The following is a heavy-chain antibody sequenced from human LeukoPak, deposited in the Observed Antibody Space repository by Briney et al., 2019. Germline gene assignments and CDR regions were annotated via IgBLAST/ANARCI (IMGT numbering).Heavy chain of an antibody. V-gene: IGHV3-21*04. J-gene: IGHJ4*02. D-gene: IGHD3-10*01. CDR1: GFTFSSYS. CDR3: AKVLDYGSGSGYYFDY. Sequence: GGSLRLSCAASGFTFSSYSMNWVRQAPGKGLEWVSSISSSSSYIYYADSVKGRFTISRDNAKNSLYLQMNSLRAEDTAVYYCAKVLDYGSGSGYYFDYWGQGTLVTVSS. CDR2: ISSSSSYI.